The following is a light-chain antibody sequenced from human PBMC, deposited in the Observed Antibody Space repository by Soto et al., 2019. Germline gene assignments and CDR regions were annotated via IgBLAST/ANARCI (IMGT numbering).Light chain of an antibody. CDR3: QQYYNWPRT. Sequence: EIVMTQSPATLSVSPGERATLSCRASENIYTNLAWYQQKPGQAPRLLFYGASTRATGLPARFSGTGSGTEFTLTINGLQAEDSAVYYCQQYYNWPRTFGQGTRLEI. CDR2: GAS. CDR1: ENIYTN. V-gene: IGKV3-15*01. J-gene: IGKJ5*01.